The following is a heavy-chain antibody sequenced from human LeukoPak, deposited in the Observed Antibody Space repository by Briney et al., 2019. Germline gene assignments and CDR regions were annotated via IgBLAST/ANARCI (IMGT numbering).Heavy chain of an antibody. CDR3: ATVSCCGFWRDY. CDR1: GYTLTELS. D-gene: IGHD3-3*01. J-gene: IGHJ4*02. V-gene: IGHV1-24*01. CDR2: FDPEDGET. Sequence: ASVKVSCKVSGYTLTELSMHWVRQAPGKGLEWMGGFDPEDGETIYAQKFQGRVTMTEDTSTDTAYMELSSLRSEDTAVYYCATVSCCGFWRDYWGQGTLVTVSS.